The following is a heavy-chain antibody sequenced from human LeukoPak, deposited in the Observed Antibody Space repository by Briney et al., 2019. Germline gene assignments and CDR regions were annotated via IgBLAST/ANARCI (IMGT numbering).Heavy chain of an antibody. Sequence: PSETLSLTCTVSGGSISSSSYHWGWIRQPPGKGLEWIGNILYSGSTYYNPSLKSRVTLSVDTSKNQFSLKLSSVTAADTAVYYCASLYASSVYFDYWGQGTLVTVSS. CDR1: GGSISSSSYH. CDR3: ASLYASSVYFDY. J-gene: IGHJ4*02. CDR2: ILYSGST. V-gene: IGHV4-39*01. D-gene: IGHD2-8*01.